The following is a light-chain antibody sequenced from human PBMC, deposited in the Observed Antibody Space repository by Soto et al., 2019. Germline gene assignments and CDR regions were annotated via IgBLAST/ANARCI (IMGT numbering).Light chain of an antibody. Sequence: QSILPQPPSASGTPGQTIIISCSGSNSNIGSNYVPWYQHFPGTAPKLLIFQNTQRASGVPDRFSASKSGTSASLAISGLRSEDEGDYYCATWDASLSVPFVFGTGTKLTVL. CDR2: QNT. CDR3: ATWDASLSVPFV. J-gene: IGLJ1*01. CDR1: NSNIGSNY. V-gene: IGLV1-47*01.